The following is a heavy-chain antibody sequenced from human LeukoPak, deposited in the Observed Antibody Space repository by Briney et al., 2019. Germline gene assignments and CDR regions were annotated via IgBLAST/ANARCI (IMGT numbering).Heavy chain of an antibody. V-gene: IGHV4-34*01. CDR2: INHSGST. D-gene: IGHD6-6*01. J-gene: IGHJ3*01. CDR1: GGSFSGYY. Sequence: SETLSLTCAVYGGSFSGYYWSWIRQPPGKGLEWIGEINHSGSTNYNPSLKSRVTISVDTSKNQFSLKLSSVTAADTAVYYCARHESGSSSAAFDSWGQGTMVTVSS. CDR3: ARHESGSSSAAFDS.